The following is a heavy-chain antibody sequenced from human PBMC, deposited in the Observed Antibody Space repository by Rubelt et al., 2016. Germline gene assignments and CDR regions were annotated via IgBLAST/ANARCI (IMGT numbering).Heavy chain of an antibody. CDR1: GYTFTSYG. D-gene: IGHD1-7*01. CDR2: ISASNGNT. J-gene: IGHJ4*02. CDR3: ARDLPPFRRYNWNFPLDY. Sequence: QVQLVQSGAEVKKPGASVKVSCKASGYTFTSYGISWVRQAPGQGLEWMGWISASNGNTNYAQKLKGRVTMTTDTSTSTAYMELRSLGSDDTAVYYCARDLPPFRRYNWNFPLDYWGQGTLVTVSS. V-gene: IGHV1-18*01.